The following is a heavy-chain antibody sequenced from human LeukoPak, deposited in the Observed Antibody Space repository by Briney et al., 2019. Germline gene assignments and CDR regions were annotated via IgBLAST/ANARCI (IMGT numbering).Heavy chain of an antibody. CDR3: ARGVEPLAANTLAY. CDR1: GFTVITND. D-gene: IGHD1-14*01. V-gene: IGHV3-53*01. CDR2: LYSDGNA. Sequence: GGSLRLSCAASGFTVITNDMTWVRQAPGKGLEWVSVLYSDGNAKYADSVQGRFTISRDNSKNTLYLEMNSLSPDDTAVYYCARGVEPLAANTLAYWGQGTLVTVSS. J-gene: IGHJ4*02.